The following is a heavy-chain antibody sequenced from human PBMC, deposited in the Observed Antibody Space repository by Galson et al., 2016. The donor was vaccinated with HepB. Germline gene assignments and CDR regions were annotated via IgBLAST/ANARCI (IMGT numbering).Heavy chain of an antibody. CDR3: ARVPVPGGFDP. CDR2: VYYNGNT. V-gene: IGHV4-28*03. Sequence: ETLSLTCAVSGASISSSYWWGWVRQPPGKGLEWIGFVYYNGNTYYNPSLRSRMAISIDTSQNHFPLKVNSVTAADTAVYYCARVPVPGGFDPWGQGILVTVSS. D-gene: IGHD3-10*01. J-gene: IGHJ5*02. CDR1: GASISSSYW.